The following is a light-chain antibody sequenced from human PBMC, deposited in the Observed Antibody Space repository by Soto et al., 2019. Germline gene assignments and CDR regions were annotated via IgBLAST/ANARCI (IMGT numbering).Light chain of an antibody. V-gene: IGKV3-20*01. Sequence: EIVLTQSPGTLSLSPGERATLSCRASQSVSNNYLTWYQQKPGQAPRLLIYGASSRATGIPDRFSGYGSGTDFTLTISRLEPEDVAVYYCLQDGSSPRTFGQGTKVEIK. CDR2: GAS. J-gene: IGKJ1*01. CDR1: QSVSNNY. CDR3: LQDGSSPRT.